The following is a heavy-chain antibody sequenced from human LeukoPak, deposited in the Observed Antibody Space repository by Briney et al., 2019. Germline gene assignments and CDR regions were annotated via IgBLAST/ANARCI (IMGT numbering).Heavy chain of an antibody. CDR3: ARDRGIVGATFDY. D-gene: IGHD1-26*01. V-gene: IGHV1-69*04. CDR1: GYTFTSYG. J-gene: IGHJ4*02. Sequence: ASVKVSCKASGYTFTSYGISWVRQAPGQGLEWMGRIIPILGIANYAQKFQGRVTITADKSTSTAYMELSSLRSEDTAVYYCARDRGIVGATFDYWGQGTLVTVSS. CDR2: IIPILGIA.